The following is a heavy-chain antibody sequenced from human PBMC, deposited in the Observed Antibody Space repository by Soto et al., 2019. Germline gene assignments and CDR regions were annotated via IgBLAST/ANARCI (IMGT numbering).Heavy chain of an antibody. Sequence: QVQLVQSGAEVKKPGSSVKVSCKASGGTFSSNAFSWVRQAPGQGLEWMGGIIPIFGKPNYAQKFQGRVTITADKSTSTAYMELSSLSSDDTAVYYCARDLGVVVTASGGIDVWGQGTTVTVSS. CDR2: IIPIFGKP. D-gene: IGHD2-21*02. V-gene: IGHV1-69*06. CDR1: GGTFSSNA. CDR3: ARDLGVVVTASGGIDV. J-gene: IGHJ6*02.